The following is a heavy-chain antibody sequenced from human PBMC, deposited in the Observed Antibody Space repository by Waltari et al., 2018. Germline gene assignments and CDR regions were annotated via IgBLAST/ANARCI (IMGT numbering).Heavy chain of an antibody. V-gene: IGHV3-9*01. J-gene: IGHJ4*02. CDR3: AKDGGNRIPA. CDR1: GFTFDDYA. Sequence: EVQLVESGGGLVQPGRSLRLSCAASGFTFDDYAMHWVRQAPGKGLEWVSGISWNSGSIGYADSVKGRFTISRDNAKNSLYLQMNSLRAEDTALYYCAKDGGNRIPAWGQGTLVTVSS. D-gene: IGHD3-16*01. CDR2: ISWNSGSI.